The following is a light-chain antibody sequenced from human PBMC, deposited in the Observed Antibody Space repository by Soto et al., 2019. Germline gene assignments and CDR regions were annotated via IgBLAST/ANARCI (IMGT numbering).Light chain of an antibody. CDR2: DVS. CDR3: SSYTSSSTLVV. CDR1: SSDVGGYNY. J-gene: IGLJ2*01. V-gene: IGLV2-14*01. Sequence: QSVLTQPASVSGSPGQSITISCTGTSSDVGGYNYVSWYQQHPGKAPKLMIYDVSSRPSGVSNRFSGSKSGNMASLTISGLQAEDEADYYCSSYTSSSTLVVFGGGTKLTVL.